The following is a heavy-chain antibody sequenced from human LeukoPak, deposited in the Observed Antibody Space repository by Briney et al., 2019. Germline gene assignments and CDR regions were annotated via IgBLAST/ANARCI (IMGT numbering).Heavy chain of an antibody. V-gene: IGHV3-9*01. CDR3: AKAELDP. J-gene: IGHJ5*02. CDR2: ISWNSGSI. CDR1: GFTFDDYA. Sequence: PGRSLRLSCAASGFTFDDYAMHWVRQAPGKGLEWVSGISWNSGSIGYADSVKGRFTISRDNAKNSLYLQMNSLRAEDTALYYCAKAELDPWGQGTLATVSS.